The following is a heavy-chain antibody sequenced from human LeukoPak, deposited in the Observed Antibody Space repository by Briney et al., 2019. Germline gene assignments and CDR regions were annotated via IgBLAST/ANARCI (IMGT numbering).Heavy chain of an antibody. CDR3: ATYSSSWYFDY. V-gene: IGHV4-59*01. CDR1: GGFISSYY. CDR2: IYYSGST. Sequence: KPSETLSLTCTVSGGFISSYYWSWIRQPPGKGLEWIGYIYYSGSTNYNPSLKSRVTISVDTSKNQFSLKLSSVTAADTAVYYCATYSSSWYFDYWGQGTLVTVSS. D-gene: IGHD6-13*01. J-gene: IGHJ4*02.